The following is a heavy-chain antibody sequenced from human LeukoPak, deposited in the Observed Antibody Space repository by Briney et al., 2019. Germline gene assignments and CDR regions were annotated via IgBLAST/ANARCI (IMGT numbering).Heavy chain of an antibody. CDR2: IYHSGST. Sequence: SETLSLTCTVSGGSIRSGDYYWSWIRQRPGEGLEWLGYIYHSGSTYYNPPLKSQFTISVDTSKNQFSLKLSSVTAADTAVYYCARYCSGGNCKGAFDIWGQGTMVTVSS. D-gene: IGHD2-15*01. CDR3: ARYCSGGNCKGAFDI. J-gene: IGHJ3*02. CDR1: GGSIRSGDYY. V-gene: IGHV4-31*01.